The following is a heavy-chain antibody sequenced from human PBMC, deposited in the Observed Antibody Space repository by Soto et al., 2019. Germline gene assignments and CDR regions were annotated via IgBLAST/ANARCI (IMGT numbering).Heavy chain of an antibody. J-gene: IGHJ3*02. Sequence: ASVKVSCKASGGTLSSYTISWVRQAPGQGLEWMGRIIPILGIANYAQKFQGRVTITADKSTSTAYMELSSLRSEDTAVYYCARSQIVVVVAATTLDIWGQGTMVTVS. CDR3: ARSQIVVVVAATTLDI. V-gene: IGHV1-69*02. D-gene: IGHD2-15*01. CDR1: GGTLSSYT. CDR2: IIPILGIA.